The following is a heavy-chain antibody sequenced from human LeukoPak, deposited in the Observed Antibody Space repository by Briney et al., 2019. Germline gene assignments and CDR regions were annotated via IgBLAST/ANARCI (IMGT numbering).Heavy chain of an antibody. Sequence: QPGGSLRVSCAASGFTFSSDEMNWVRQAPGEGREGVSYISSSGSTIYYADSVKGRFSISRDNTKNSLYLQMNSLRAEDTAVYYCARRAYYYGAGSYGMDVWGKGTTVTASS. CDR2: ISSSGSTI. J-gene: IGHJ6*04. CDR3: ARRAYYYGAGSYGMDV. V-gene: IGHV3-48*03. D-gene: IGHD3-10*01. CDR1: GFTFSSDE.